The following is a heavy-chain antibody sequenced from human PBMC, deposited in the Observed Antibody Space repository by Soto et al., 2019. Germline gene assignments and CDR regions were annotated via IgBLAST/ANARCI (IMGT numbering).Heavy chain of an antibody. Sequence: ASVKVCFKASGYTFTSYGISWVRQAPGQGLEWMGWISAYNGNTNYAQKLQGRVTMTTDTSTSTAYMELRSLRSDDTAVYYCARRGYSGYDFDYWGQGTLVTVSS. CDR3: ARRGYSGYDFDY. CDR2: ISAYNGNT. J-gene: IGHJ4*02. D-gene: IGHD5-12*01. CDR1: GYTFTSYG. V-gene: IGHV1-18*04.